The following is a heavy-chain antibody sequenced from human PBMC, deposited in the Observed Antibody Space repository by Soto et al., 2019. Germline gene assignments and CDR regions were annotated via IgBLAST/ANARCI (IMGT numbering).Heavy chain of an antibody. V-gene: IGHV2-5*08. D-gene: IGHD2-15*01. CDR2: IYWDDDK. CDR1: GASVSSASYY. CDR3: AHKGYYCSGGSCYKYFQH. J-gene: IGHJ1*01. Sequence: TLSLTCTVSGASVSSASYYWSLIRQPPGKGLEWLALIYWDDDKRYSPSLKSRLTITKDTSKNQVVLAMTNMDPVDTATYYCAHKGYYCSGGSCYKYFQHWGQGTLVTVSS.